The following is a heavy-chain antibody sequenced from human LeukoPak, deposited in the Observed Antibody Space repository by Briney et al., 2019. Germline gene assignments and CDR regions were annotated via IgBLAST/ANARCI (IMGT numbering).Heavy chain of an antibody. CDR2: INHSGST. Sequence: PSETLSLTCAVYGGSFSGYYWSWICQPPGKGLEWIGEINHSGSTNYNPSLKSRVTISVDTSKNQFSLKLSSVTAADTAVYYCASLLRRYSSHNWFDPWGQGTLVTVSS. J-gene: IGHJ5*02. CDR3: ASLLRRYSSHNWFDP. V-gene: IGHV4-34*01. CDR1: GGSFSGYY. D-gene: IGHD6-13*01.